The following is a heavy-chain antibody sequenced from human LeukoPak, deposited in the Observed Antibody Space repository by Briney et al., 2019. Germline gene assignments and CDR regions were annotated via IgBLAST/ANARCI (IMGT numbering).Heavy chain of an antibody. CDR2: IYYSGST. D-gene: IGHD2-15*01. Sequence: PSETLSLTCAVYGGSFSGYYWSWIRQPPGKGLEWIGYIYYSGSTNYNPSLKSRVTISVDTSKNQFSLKLSSVTAADTAVYYCARDSAQEYCSGGSCYNNWFDPWGQGTLVTVSS. CDR1: GGSFSGYY. J-gene: IGHJ5*02. CDR3: ARDSAQEYCSGGSCYNNWFDP. V-gene: IGHV4-59*12.